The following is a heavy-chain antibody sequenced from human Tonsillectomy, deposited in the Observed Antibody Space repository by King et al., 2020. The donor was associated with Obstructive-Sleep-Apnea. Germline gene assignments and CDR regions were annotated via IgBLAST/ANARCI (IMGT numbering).Heavy chain of an antibody. D-gene: IGHD4-11*01. Sequence: VQLVESGGGLVKPGGSLRLSCAASGFTFSNAWMSWVRQAPGKGLEWVGRIKSKTVGGTTDYAAPVKGRFTISRDDSKNTLYLQMNSLKTEDTAVFYCTTTPHYSSLDYWGQGTLVTVSS. CDR2: IKSKTVGGTT. V-gene: IGHV3-15*01. CDR3: TTTPHYSSLDY. CDR1: GFTFSNAW. J-gene: IGHJ4*02.